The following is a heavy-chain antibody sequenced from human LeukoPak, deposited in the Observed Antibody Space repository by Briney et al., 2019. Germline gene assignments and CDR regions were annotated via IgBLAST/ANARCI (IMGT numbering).Heavy chain of an antibody. Sequence: PSETLSLTCTVSGGSISSYYWSWIRQPPGKGLEWMGNIYYTGNNNYNPALKSRISTSVDTSKNQFSLRLSSVTAADTAVYYCARVGHLAAAGTYDYWGQGTLVTVSS. V-gene: IGHV4-59*08. CDR2: IYYTGNN. J-gene: IGHJ4*02. CDR3: ARVGHLAAAGTYDY. CDR1: GGSISSYY. D-gene: IGHD6-13*01.